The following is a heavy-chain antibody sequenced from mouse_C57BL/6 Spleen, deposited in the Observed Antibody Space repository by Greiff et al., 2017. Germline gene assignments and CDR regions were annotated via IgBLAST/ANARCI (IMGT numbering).Heavy chain of an antibody. D-gene: IGHD2-3*01. CDR2: NRLKSDNYAT. CDR1: GLTFSNYW. J-gene: IGHJ3*01. Sequence: DVKLVESGGGLVQPGGSMKLSCVASGLTFSNYWMNWVRQSPEKGLEWAAKNRLKSDNYATPYAESVKGRFTISRDDSKSSFYLQMNNLRAEDTGIYYCTYDGYPCAYWGQGTLVTVSA. CDR3: TYDGYPCAY. V-gene: IGHV6-3*01.